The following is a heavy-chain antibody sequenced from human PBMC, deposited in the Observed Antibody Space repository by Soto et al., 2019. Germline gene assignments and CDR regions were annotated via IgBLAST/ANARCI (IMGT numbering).Heavy chain of an antibody. CDR3: ARTYCSSTSCYPYGMDV. Sequence: GESLKIPCKGSGYSFTSYWISWVRQMPGKGLEWMGRIDPSDSYTNYSPSFQGHVTISADKSISTAYLQWSSLKASDTAMYYCARTYCSSTSCYPYGMDVRGQGTTVTVSS. V-gene: IGHV5-10-1*01. J-gene: IGHJ6*02. CDR2: IDPSDSYT. D-gene: IGHD2-2*01. CDR1: GYSFTSYW.